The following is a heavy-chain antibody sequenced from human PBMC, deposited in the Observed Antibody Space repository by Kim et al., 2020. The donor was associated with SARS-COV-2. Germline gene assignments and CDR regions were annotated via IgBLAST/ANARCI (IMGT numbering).Heavy chain of an antibody. CDR2: IYYNGST. CDR1: GGSISSSSYY. J-gene: IGHJ4*02. CDR3: ARDRIERGPTVTTQFFDY. Sequence: SETLSLTCTVSGGSISSSSYYWGWIRQPPGKGLEWIGSIYYNGSTYYNPSLKSRVTISVDTSKNQFSLKLSSVTAADTAVYYCARDRIERGPTVTTQFFDYWGQGTLVTVSS. V-gene: IGHV4-39*07. D-gene: IGHD4-17*01.